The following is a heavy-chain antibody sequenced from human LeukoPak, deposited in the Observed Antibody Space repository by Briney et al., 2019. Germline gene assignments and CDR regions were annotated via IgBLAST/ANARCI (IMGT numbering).Heavy chain of an antibody. J-gene: IGHJ4*02. CDR1: GFTVSSNY. V-gene: IGHV3-66*04. CDR2: IYSGGST. Sequence: GGSLRLSCAASGFTVSSNYMSWVRQAPGKGLEWVSVIYSGGSTYYADSVKGRFTISRDNSKNTLYLQMGSLRAEDMAVYYCARPYYYGSGSYYYWGQGTLVTVSS. D-gene: IGHD3-10*01. CDR3: ARPYYYGSGSYYY.